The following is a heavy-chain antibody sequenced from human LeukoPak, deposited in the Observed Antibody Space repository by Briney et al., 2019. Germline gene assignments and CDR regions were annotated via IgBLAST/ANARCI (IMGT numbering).Heavy chain of an antibody. D-gene: IGHD3-22*01. V-gene: IGHV6-1*01. CDR3: ASTYYYDSSGYYFSVRAFDI. CDR1: GGSVSSNSAA. Sequence: SQTLSLTCAISGGSVSSNSAAWTWIRQSPSRGIEWLGRTYYRSKWYNDYAVSVKSRITINPDTSKNQFSLQLNSVTPEDTAVYYCASTYYYDSSGYYFSVRAFDIWGQGTMVTVSS. CDR2: TYYRSKWYN. J-gene: IGHJ3*02.